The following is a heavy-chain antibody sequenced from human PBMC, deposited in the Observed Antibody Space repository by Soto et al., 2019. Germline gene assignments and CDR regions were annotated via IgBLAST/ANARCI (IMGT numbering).Heavy chain of an antibody. CDR1: GFSLSTSGVG. V-gene: IGHV2-5*02. J-gene: IGHJ4*02. CDR2: IYWDDDK. Sequence: QITLKESGPTLVKPTQTLTLTCTFSGFSLSTSGVGVGWIRQPPGKALEWLALIYWDDDKRYSPSLKSRLTXAXXNSNNQVFLNISPLDPVDPATYCLARKMAGYYFGYCGQGTLVTVSS. CDR3: ARKMAGYYFGY.